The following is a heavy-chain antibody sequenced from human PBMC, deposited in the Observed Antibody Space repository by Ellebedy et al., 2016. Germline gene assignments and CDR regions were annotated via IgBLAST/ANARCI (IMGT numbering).Heavy chain of an antibody. D-gene: IGHD4-17*01. CDR2: INHSGST. J-gene: IGHJ4*02. CDR3: AREHIYYGDYFDY. CDR1: GGSFSGYY. Sequence: SETLSLXXAVYGGSFSGYYWSWIRQPPGKGLEWIGEINHSGSTNYNPSLKSRVTISVDTSKNQFSLKLSSVTAADTAVYYCAREHIYYGDYFDYWGQGTLVTVSS. V-gene: IGHV4-34*01.